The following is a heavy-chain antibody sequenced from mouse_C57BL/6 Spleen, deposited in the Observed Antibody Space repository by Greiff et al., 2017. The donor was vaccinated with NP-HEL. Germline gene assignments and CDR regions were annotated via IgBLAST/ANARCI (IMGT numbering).Heavy chain of an antibody. J-gene: IGHJ3*01. CDR2: IDPSDSET. V-gene: IGHV1-52*01. CDR1: GYTFTSYW. CDR3: ARELGPSWFAY. Sequence: QVQLQQPGAELVRPGSSVKLSCKASGYTFTSYWMHWVKQRPIQGLEWIGNIDPSDSETHYNQKFKDKATLTVDKSSSTAYMQLSSLTSEDSAVYYCARELGPSWFAYWGQGTLVTVSA. D-gene: IGHD4-1*01.